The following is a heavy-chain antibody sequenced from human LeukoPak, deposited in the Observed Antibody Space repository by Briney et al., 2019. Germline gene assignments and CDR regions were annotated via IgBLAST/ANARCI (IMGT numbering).Heavy chain of an antibody. CDR2: IIPILGIA. J-gene: IGHJ6*02. D-gene: IGHD3-10*01. CDR1: GGTFSSYA. CDR3: ASPYYYGSGSYLGYYYGMDV. V-gene: IGHV1-69*04. Sequence: VALVKVSCKASGGTFSSYAISWVRQAPGQGLEWMGRIIPILGIANYAQKFQGRVTITADKSTSTAYMELSSLRSEDTAVYYCASPYYYGSGSYLGYYYGMDVWGQGTTVTVSS.